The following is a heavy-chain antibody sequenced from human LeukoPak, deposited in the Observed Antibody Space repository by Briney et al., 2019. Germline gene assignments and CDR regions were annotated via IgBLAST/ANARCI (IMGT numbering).Heavy chain of an antibody. CDR1: GYTFTGYY. CDR2: INPNSGGT. J-gene: IGHJ5*02. CDR3: ARGGNYYDSSGQNNWFDP. D-gene: IGHD3-22*01. V-gene: IGHV1-2*02. Sequence: ASVKVSCKTSGYTFTGYYMHWVRQAPGQGLEWMGWINPNSGGTNYVQKFQGRVTMTRDTSITTAYMELSRLRSDDTAVYYCARGGNYYDSSGQNNWFDPWGQGTLVTVSS.